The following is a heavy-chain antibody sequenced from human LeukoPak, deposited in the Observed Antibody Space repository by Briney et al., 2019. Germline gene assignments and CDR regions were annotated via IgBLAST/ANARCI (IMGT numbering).Heavy chain of an antibody. CDR3: AKACTTAVRQPFDS. CDR1: GFTFSSYS. D-gene: IGHD1-1*01. J-gene: IGHJ4*02. Sequence: GGSLRLSCAASGFTFSSYSMSWVRQAPGKGLEWISVISGSSGTTFYADSVKGRFTISRGNSKNTLDLQMKSLRAEDTAIYYCAKACTTAVRQPFDSWGQGTLVTVSS. V-gene: IGHV3-23*01. CDR2: ISGSSGTT.